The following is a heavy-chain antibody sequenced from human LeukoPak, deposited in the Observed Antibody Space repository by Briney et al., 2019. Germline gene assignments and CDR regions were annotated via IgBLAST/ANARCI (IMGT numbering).Heavy chain of an antibody. CDR2: IYYSGNT. J-gene: IGHJ4*02. CDR3: ARNYGDYLYYFDY. CDR1: GGSISSGGYY. V-gene: IGHV4-31*03. D-gene: IGHD4-17*01. Sequence: SETLPLTCTVSGGSISSGGYYWSWIRQHPGKGLEWIGYIYYSGNTYYNPSLKSRVTISVDASKNQFSLKLSSVTAADTAVYYCARNYGDYLYYFDYWGQGTLVTVSS.